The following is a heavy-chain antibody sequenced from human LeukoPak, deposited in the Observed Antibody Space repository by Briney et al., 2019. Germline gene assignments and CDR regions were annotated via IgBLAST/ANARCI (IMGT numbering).Heavy chain of an antibody. CDR2: INSDGSST. CDR1: GFTFSSHW. CDR3: ARTYCSSTSCYRYYFDY. D-gene: IGHD2-2*01. V-gene: IGHV3-74*01. J-gene: IGHJ4*02. Sequence: QAGGSLRLSCAASGFTFSSHWMHWVRQAPGKGLVWVSRINSDGSSTSYADSVKGRFTISRDNSKNTLYLQMGSLRAEDMAVYYCARTYCSSTSCYRYYFDYWGQGTLVTVSS.